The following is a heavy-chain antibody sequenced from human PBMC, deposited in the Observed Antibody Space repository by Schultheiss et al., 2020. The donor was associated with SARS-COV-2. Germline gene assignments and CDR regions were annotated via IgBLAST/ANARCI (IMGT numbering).Heavy chain of an antibody. CDR1: GFTFSCCG. D-gene: IGHD4-23*01. V-gene: IGHV3-74*01. CDR2: INSDGSST. CDR3: ARAGGNGLPGDY. Sequence: GGSLRLSCAASGFTFSCCGMHWVRQAPGKGLVWVSRINSDGSSTSYADSVKGRFTISRDNAKNSVYLQMNRLRADDTAVYYCARAGGNGLPGDYWGQGTLVTVSS. J-gene: IGHJ4*02.